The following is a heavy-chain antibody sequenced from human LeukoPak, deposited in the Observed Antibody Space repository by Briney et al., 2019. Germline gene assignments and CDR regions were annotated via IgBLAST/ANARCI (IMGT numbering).Heavy chain of an antibody. CDR1: GYSISSGYY. J-gene: IGHJ4*02. D-gene: IGHD5-12*01. CDR3: ARETLVAAFYY. Sequence: SETLSLTCTVSGYSISSGYYWGWIRQPPGKGLEWIGSIYHSGSTYYNPSLKMSLTISVAPSKNQFSLKLSPVTAADTAVYYCARETLVAAFYYWGQGTLVAVSS. CDR2: IYHSGST. V-gene: IGHV4-38-2*02.